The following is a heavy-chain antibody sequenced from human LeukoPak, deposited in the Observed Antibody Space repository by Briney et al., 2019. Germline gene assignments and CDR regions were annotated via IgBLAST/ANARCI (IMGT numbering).Heavy chain of an antibody. Sequence: GGSLRLSCEGSGFTFSRYSMTWVRQAPGKGLEWVSYISSSGSTIYYADSVKGRFTISRDNAKNSLYLQMNSLRAEDTAVYYCAELGITMIGGVWGKGTTVTISS. CDR3: AELGITMIGGV. D-gene: IGHD3-10*02. J-gene: IGHJ6*04. CDR2: ISSSGSTI. CDR1: GFTFSRYS. V-gene: IGHV3-48*04.